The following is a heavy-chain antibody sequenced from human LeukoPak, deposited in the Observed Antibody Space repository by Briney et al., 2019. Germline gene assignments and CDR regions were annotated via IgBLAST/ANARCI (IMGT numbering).Heavy chain of an antibody. D-gene: IGHD5-12*01. CDR3: ARDHSGYDYWFDY. Sequence: PGGSLRLSCAPSGFIFSDYYMSWIRQAPGKGLEWVSYISSSSSYTNYADSVKGRITISRDNSKNTLSLHMDSLTVEDTAMYYCARDHSGYDYWFDYWGQGTLVTVSS. J-gene: IGHJ4*02. CDR1: GFIFSDYY. V-gene: IGHV3-11*06. CDR2: ISSSSSYT.